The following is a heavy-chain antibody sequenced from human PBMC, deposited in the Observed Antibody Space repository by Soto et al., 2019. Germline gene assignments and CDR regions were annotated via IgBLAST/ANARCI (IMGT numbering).Heavy chain of an antibody. CDR3: AKSGCSSTSCYTDY. D-gene: IGHD2-2*02. V-gene: IGHV3-23*01. CDR1: GFTFSSYA. CDR2: ISGSGGST. J-gene: IGHJ4*02. Sequence: PGGSLRVSCAASGFTFSSYARSWVRQAPGKGLEWVSAISGSGGSTYYADSVKGRFTISRDNSKNTLYLQMNSLRAEDTAVYYCAKSGCSSTSCYTDYWGQGTLVTVSS.